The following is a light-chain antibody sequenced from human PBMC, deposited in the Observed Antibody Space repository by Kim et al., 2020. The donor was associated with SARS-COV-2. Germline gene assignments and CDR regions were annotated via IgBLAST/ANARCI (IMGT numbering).Light chain of an antibody. CDR2: GAS. CDR1: KSISIN. Sequence: VPRGERAPLSCRASKSISINVAWYQQKAGQAPRLLIDGASTGATGVPGRFSGGGCGTEFTPTISSLQSEDFADYYCQQYNKWPTFGGGTKVDIK. CDR3: QQYNKWPT. V-gene: IGKV3-15*01. J-gene: IGKJ4*01.